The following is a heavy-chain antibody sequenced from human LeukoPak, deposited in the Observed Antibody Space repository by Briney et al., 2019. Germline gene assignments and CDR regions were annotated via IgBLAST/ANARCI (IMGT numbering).Heavy chain of an antibody. D-gene: IGHD5-18*01. Sequence: GGSLRLSCAASGFTFSSYAMSWVRQAPGKGLEWVSAISGSGGSTYYADSVKGRFTISRDNAKNTLYLQMNSLRAEDTAVYYCASEAWGWPDSYGYSYWGQGTLVTVSS. CDR3: ASEAWGWPDSYGYSY. J-gene: IGHJ4*02. CDR2: ISGSGGST. CDR1: GFTFSSYA. V-gene: IGHV3-23*01.